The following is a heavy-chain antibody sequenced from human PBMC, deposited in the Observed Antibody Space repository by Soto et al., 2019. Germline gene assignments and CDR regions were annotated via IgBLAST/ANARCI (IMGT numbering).Heavy chain of an antibody. CDR2: IYYSGST. D-gene: IGHD3-3*01. V-gene: IGHV4-39*01. CDR1: GGSISSSSYY. J-gene: IGHJ4*02. Sequence: PSETLSLTCTVSGGSISSSSYYWGWIRQPPGKGLEWIGSIYYSGSTYYNPSLKSRVTISVDTSKNQFSLKLSSVTAADTAVYYCARHEGGQYYDFWSGHPFDYWGQGTLVTVSS. CDR3: ARHEGGQYYDFWSGHPFDY.